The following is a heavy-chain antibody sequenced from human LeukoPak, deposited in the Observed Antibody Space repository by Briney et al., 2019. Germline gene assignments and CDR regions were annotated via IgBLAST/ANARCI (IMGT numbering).Heavy chain of an antibody. CDR3: ARVEVGTSPGEGIGVYYFDY. J-gene: IGHJ4*02. D-gene: IGHD2-2*01. Sequence: SVKVSCKASGYTFTSYAISWVRQAPGQGLEWMGGIIPIFGTANYAQKFQGRVTITADESTSTAYMELSSLRSEDTAVYYCARVEVGTSPGEGIGVYYFDYWGQGTLVTVSS. CDR1: GYTFTSYA. V-gene: IGHV1-69*13. CDR2: IIPIFGTA.